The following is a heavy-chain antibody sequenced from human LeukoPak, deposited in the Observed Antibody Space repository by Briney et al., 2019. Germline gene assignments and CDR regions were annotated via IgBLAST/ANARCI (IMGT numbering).Heavy chain of an antibody. CDR1: GLTFSVVW. J-gene: IGHJ4*02. V-gene: IGHV3-7*04. CDR3: VTGSGDY. CDR2: ITPEVSEK. Sequence: PVGSLRLSCAASGLTFSVVWMDCVRDAPGKGLGWGANITPEVSEKYSVASVKGRFTISRDNAKNPLYLQMTSLRAEDTAVYYCVTGSGDYSGEGTLVTVSS.